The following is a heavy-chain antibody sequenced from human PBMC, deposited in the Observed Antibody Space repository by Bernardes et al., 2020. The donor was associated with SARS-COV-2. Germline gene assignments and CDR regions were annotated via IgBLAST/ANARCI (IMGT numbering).Heavy chain of an antibody. CDR1: GYGFTSYG. CDR3: ARDTGAYVTRGFDY. CDR2: VSTYNDAT. D-gene: IGHD4-17*01. V-gene: IGHV1-18*01. Sequence: AAAKVSCKTSGYGFTSYGVSWIRQAPGQGLEWMGWVSTYNDATTTAQKFQGRVTMTTDSSTNTAYLELRTLTSDDTAIYYCARDTGAYVTRGFDYWGQGTLVTVSS. J-gene: IGHJ4*02.